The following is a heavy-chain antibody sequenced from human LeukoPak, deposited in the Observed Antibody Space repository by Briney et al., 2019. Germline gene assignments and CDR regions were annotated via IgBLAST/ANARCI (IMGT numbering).Heavy chain of an antibody. CDR3: SGCPYSYGSSGAFDI. CDR1: GGSISSYY. V-gene: IGHV4-59*08. CDR2: IYYSGST. D-gene: IGHD3-22*01. Sequence: TSETLSLTCTVSGGSISSYYWSWIRQPPGKGLEWIGYIYYSGSTNYNPSLKSRVTISVDTSKNQFSLKLSSVTAADPAVIFLSGCPYSYGSSGAFDIWGQGTMVTVSS. J-gene: IGHJ3*02.